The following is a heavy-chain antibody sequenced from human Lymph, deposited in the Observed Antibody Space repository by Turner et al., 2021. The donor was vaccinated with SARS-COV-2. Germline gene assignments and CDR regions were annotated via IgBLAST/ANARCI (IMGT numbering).Heavy chain of an antibody. J-gene: IGHJ5*02. V-gene: IGHV1-46*01. CDR2: INHSGGST. CDR3: ARDSAFLPSKNWFDP. D-gene: IGHD1-26*01. CDR1: RYTFTSYY. Sequence: QVQLVQSGAEAKKPGASVKVSCKASRYTFTSYYMHWVRRAPGQGLEWMGIINHSGGSTSYAQKYQGRVTMTSDTSTSTVYMELSSLRSEDTAVYYCARDSAFLPSKNWFDPWGQGTLVTVSS.